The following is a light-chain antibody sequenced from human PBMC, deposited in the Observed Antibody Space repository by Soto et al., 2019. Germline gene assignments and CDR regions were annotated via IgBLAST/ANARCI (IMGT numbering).Light chain of an antibody. Sequence: EIEMTQSPSTLSVSPGERVIISCRASQTVTSNVAWYQQKPGRAPRLLIHGASTRATGVSSRFSGSGSGTEFNLTISILQSEDVAVYSCQQYHNRTPQYTFGQGTKLQIK. CDR3: QQYHNRTPQYT. CDR2: GAS. J-gene: IGKJ2*01. V-gene: IGKV3-15*01. CDR1: QTVTSN.